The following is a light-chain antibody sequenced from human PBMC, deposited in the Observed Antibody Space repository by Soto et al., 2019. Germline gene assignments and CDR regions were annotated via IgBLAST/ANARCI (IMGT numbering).Light chain of an antibody. J-gene: IGKJ1*01. CDR2: EAS. CDR1: RSVDKW. Sequence: DIQMTQSPSTLSASLGDRVTIICRASRSVDKWLAWYQQKSGKAPKLLIYEASHLQSGVPSRFGGSVSGTEFTLTINNLQPEDVATYYCQQYYSFWTFGQGTTVEV. CDR3: QQYYSFWT. V-gene: IGKV1-5*02.